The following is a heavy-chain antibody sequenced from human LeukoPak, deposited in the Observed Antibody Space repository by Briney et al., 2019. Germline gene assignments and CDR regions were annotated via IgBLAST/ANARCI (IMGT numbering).Heavy chain of an antibody. Sequence: SETLSLTCTVSGGSISSYYWSWIRQPPGKGLEWIGYIYYSGSTNYNPSLKSRVTISVDTSKNQFSLKLSSVTAADTAVYYCARDGLWGYFDYWGQGTLVTVPP. CDR3: ARDGLWGYFDY. D-gene: IGHD7-27*01. J-gene: IGHJ4*02. CDR2: IYYSGST. V-gene: IGHV4-59*01. CDR1: GGSISSYY.